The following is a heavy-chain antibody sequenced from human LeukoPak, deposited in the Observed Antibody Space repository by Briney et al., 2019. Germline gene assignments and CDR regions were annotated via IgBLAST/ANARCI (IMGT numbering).Heavy chain of an antibody. V-gene: IGHV1-2*02. CDR1: GYTFTGYY. Sequence: ASVKVSCKASGYTFTGYYMHWVRQAPGQGLEWMGWINPNSGGTNYAQKFQGRVTMTRDTSISTAYMELSRLRSDDTAVYYCARVNGGTGKTFDYWGQGTLVTVSS. CDR2: INPNSGGT. CDR3: ARVNGGTGKTFDY. D-gene: IGHD4-23*01. J-gene: IGHJ4*02.